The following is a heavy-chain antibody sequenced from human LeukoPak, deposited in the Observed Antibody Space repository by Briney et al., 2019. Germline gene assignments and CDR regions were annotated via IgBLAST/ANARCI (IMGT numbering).Heavy chain of an antibody. CDR1: GFTFSNYG. CDR3: ASRVGSAYWFFDL. J-gene: IGHJ2*01. D-gene: IGHD1-26*01. V-gene: IGHV3-30*02. CDR2: IRYDGSKT. Sequence: GGSLRLSCAASGFTFSNYGMHWVRQTPGKGLEWVAFIRYDGSKTYYLDSVKGRLTISRDNSNNTLYLQMNSLRPEDTALYYCASRVGSAYWFFDLWGRGSLVTVSS.